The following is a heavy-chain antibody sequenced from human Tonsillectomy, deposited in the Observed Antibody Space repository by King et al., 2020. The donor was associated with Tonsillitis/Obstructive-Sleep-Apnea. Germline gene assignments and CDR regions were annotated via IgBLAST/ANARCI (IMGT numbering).Heavy chain of an antibody. CDR2: IYYTGTT. D-gene: IGHD3-22*01. V-gene: IGHV4-39*01. CDR1: GGSINRSSYY. J-gene: IGHJ5*02. CDR3: ARHLYFYDTSGYSQFDP. Sequence: QLQESGPGLVKPSETLSLTCTVSGGSINRSSYYWGWVRQPPGKGLEWIGSIYYTGTTSYNPSLKSRVTIYVDTSKKQFSLKLSSVTAADTAVYYCARHLYFYDTSGYSQFDPWGQGTLVTVSS.